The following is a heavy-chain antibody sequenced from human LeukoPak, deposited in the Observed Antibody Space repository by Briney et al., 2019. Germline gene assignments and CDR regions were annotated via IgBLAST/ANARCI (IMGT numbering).Heavy chain of an antibody. D-gene: IGHD3-9*01. CDR2: IHYIGGT. V-gene: IGHV4-59*02. Sequence: SETLSLTCTVSGDSVSDSYWSWIRQSPGKGLEWIGYIHYIGGTNYNPSLKSRVTISVDTSKNQFSLKLSSVTAADTAVYYCARGERYYDILTGYLNYYYYMDVWGKGTTVTISS. CDR1: GDSVSDSY. J-gene: IGHJ6*03. CDR3: ARGERYYDILTGYLNYYYYMDV.